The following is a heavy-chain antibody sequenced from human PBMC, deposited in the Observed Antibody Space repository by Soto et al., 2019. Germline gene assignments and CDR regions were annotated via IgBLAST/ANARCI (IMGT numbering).Heavy chain of an antibody. D-gene: IGHD6-13*01. CDR3: AILRAAGRWAGDY. CDR2: INTNTGNP. V-gene: IGHV7-4-1*01. Sequence: QVQLGQSVSELKKPGASVKVSCKASGYTFTSYAMNWVRQAPGQALEWMGWINTNTGNPTYAQGFTGRFVFSLDTFVSTAYLQICSLNAEDTAVYYGAILRAAGRWAGDYWGQGTLVTVSS. J-gene: IGHJ4*02. CDR1: GYTFTSYA.